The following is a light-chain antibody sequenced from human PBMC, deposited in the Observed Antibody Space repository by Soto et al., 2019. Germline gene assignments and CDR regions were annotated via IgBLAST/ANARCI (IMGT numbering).Light chain of an antibody. Sequence: QSVLTQPASVSGSPGQSITISCTGTSSDVGGYNYVSWYQHHPGKAPKLMMYEVVNRPSGVSNRFSGSKSGITASLTISGLQAEDAADYCCTSYTSSSPLVFGTGTKVTVL. J-gene: IGLJ1*01. V-gene: IGLV2-14*01. CDR1: SSDVGGYNY. CDR3: TSYTSSSPLV. CDR2: EVV.